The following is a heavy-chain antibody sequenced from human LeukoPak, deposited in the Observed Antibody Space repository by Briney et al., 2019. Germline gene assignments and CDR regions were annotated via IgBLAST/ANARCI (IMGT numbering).Heavy chain of an antibody. Sequence: PGGSLRLSCAASGFTFSSYAMSWVRQAPGKGLEWVSAISGSGGSTYYADSVKGRFTISRDNSKNTLYLQMNSLGAEDTAVYYCSKVSSDWYGPLDYWGQGTLVTVSS. J-gene: IGHJ4*02. V-gene: IGHV3-23*01. CDR1: GFTFSSYA. D-gene: IGHD6-13*01. CDR2: ISGSGGST. CDR3: SKVSSDWYGPLDY.